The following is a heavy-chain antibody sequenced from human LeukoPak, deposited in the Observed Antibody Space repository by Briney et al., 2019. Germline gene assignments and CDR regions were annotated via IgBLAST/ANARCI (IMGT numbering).Heavy chain of an antibody. CDR3: AKQGFGC. V-gene: IGHV3-53*01. CDR1: EFTVSNNY. Sequence: GGSLRLSCAVSEFTVSNNYMNWVRQAPGKGLEWVSVIYSGGRTYYADSVKGRFTISRDNSKNTLYLQMNSLRAEDTAAYYCAKQGFGCWGQGTLVTVSS. CDR2: IYSGGRT. D-gene: IGHD1/OR15-1a*01. J-gene: IGHJ4*02.